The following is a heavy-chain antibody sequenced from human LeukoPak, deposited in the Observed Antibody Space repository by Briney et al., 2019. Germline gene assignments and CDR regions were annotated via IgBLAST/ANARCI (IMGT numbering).Heavy chain of an antibody. CDR1: GFTFSSYG. V-gene: IGHV3-30*18. D-gene: IGHD6-19*01. J-gene: IGHJ4*02. CDR2: ISYDGSNK. Sequence: GRSLRLSCAASGFTFSSYGMRWVRQAPGTGLEWVAVISYDGSNKYYADSVKGRFTISRDNSKNTLYLQMNSLRAEDTAVYYCAKGSIAVAGFDYWGQGTLVTVSS. CDR3: AKGSIAVAGFDY.